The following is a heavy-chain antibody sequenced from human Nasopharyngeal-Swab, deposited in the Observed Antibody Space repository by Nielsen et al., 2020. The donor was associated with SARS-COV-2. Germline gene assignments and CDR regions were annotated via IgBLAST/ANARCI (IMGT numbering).Heavy chain of an antibody. CDR2: IYYSGST. V-gene: IGHV4-59*13. J-gene: IGHJ4*02. CDR3: ARGFDY. Sequence: SDTLSPTCTVSGGSISSYYWSWIRQPPGKGLEWIGYIYYSGSTNYNPSLKSRVTISVDTSKNQFSLKLSSVTAADTAVYYCARGFDYWGQGTLVTVSS. CDR1: GGSISSYY.